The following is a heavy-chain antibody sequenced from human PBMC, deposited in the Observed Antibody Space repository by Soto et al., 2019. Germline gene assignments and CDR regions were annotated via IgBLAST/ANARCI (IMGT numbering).Heavy chain of an antibody. Sequence: GGSLRLSCAASGFDFSSYAMSWVRQAPGKGLECISLISGTGVPTLYAESVKGRFSVSRDNSKDTLFLEMNNLGVDDTAMYYCAKSFCSSSSCFFLWVDPWGPGTLVTV. CDR2: ISGTGVPT. D-gene: IGHD2-2*01. J-gene: IGHJ5*02. CDR3: AKSFCSSSSCFFLWVDP. CDR1: GFDFSSYA. V-gene: IGHV3-23*01.